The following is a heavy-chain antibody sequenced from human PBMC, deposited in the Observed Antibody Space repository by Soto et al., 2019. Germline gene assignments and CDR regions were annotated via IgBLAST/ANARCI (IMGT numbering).Heavy chain of an antibody. CDR2: ISSSSSTI. V-gene: IGHV3-48*01. J-gene: IGHJ3*02. D-gene: IGHD1-7*01. CDR1: GFTFSSYS. CDR3: AGLELRWGRAI. Sequence: GGSLRLSCAASGFTFSSYSMNWVRQAPGKGLEWVSYISSSSSTIYYADSVKGRFTISRDNSKNTLYLQMNSLRAEDTAVYYSAGLELRWGRAIWGQGTMVAVSS.